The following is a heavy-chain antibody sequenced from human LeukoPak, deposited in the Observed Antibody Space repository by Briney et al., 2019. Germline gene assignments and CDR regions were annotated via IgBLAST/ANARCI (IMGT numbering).Heavy chain of an antibody. V-gene: IGHV3-30*02. CDR1: GFTFSSYG. CDR2: IRYDGSNK. CDR3: AKVELSSGWAGGNY. J-gene: IGHJ4*02. D-gene: IGHD6-19*01. Sequence: TGGSLRLSCAASGFTFSSYGMHWVRQAPGKGLEWVAFIRYDGSNKYYVDSVKGRFTISRDNSKNTLYLQMNSLRAEDTAVYYCAKVELSSGWAGGNYWGQGTLVTVSS.